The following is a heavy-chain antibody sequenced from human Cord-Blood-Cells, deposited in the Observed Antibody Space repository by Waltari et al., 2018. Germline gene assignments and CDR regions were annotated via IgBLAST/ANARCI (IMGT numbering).Heavy chain of an antibody. CDR3: ARVGRNDAFDI. J-gene: IGHJ3*02. CDR1: GFTFSSYS. CDR2: ISSSSGYI. V-gene: IGHV3-21*01. Sequence: EVHLVESGGGLVKPGGSLRLSCAASGFTFSSYSMNWVRQAPGKGLEWVSSISSSSGYIYYADSVKGRFTISRDNAKNSLYLQMNSLRAEDTAVYYCARVGRNDAFDIWGQGTMVTVSS. D-gene: IGHD1-26*01.